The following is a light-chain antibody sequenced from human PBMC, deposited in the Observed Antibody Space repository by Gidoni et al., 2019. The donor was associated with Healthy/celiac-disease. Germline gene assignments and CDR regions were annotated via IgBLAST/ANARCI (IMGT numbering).Light chain of an antibody. CDR3: QQYNSYPWT. Sequence: DIQITQSPSTLSASVGDRVTINCRASQSISSWLAWYQQKPEKAPKLLIYDASSLESGVQSRFSGSGSRTEFTLTISGVEPDDFATYCCQQYNSYPWTFGQGTKVEIK. V-gene: IGKV1-5*01. J-gene: IGKJ1*01. CDR1: QSISSW. CDR2: DAS.